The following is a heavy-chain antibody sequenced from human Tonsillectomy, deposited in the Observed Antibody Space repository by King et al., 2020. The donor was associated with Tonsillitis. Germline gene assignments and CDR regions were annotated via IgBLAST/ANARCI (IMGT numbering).Heavy chain of an antibody. V-gene: IGHV4-4*02. Sequence: QLQLQESGPGRVRPSVTLSLTCAVVGEFSIGSSWWGWGRQSPGKGLEWIGGIYQSGRTTSPPSLKGRVTISVDKSNNTFSLKLRSVTAAATAVYYCARARCYGDLKAFEIWGQGTMVMVSS. D-gene: IGHD4-17*01. CDR1: GEFSIGSSW. J-gene: IGHJ3*02. CDR3: ARARCYGDLKAFEI. CDR2: IYQSGRT.